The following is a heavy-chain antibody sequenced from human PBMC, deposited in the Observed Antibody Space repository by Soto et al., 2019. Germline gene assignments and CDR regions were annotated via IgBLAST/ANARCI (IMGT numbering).Heavy chain of an antibody. CDR3: ARAKGIAAARSLGWFDP. J-gene: IGHJ5*02. Sequence: SETLSLTCAVYGGSFSGYYWNWIRQPPGKGLEWIGEINHSGSTNYNPSLKSRVTISVDTSKNQFSLKMSSVTAADTAVYYCARAKGIAAARSLGWFDPWGQGTLVTVSS. V-gene: IGHV4-34*01. CDR2: INHSGST. CDR1: GGSFSGYY. D-gene: IGHD6-13*01.